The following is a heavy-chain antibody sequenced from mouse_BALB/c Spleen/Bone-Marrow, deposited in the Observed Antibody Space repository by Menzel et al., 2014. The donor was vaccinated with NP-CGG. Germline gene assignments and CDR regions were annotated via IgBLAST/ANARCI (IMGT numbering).Heavy chain of an antibody. Sequence: DVKLVESGGGLVKPGGSLKLSCSASGFTFXSSIMSWVRQTPEKRLEWVATISTGGTYTYYPDSVKGRFTISRDNAKNTLYLQMSSLKSEDTAMYYCSRGYGNCFDYWGQGTTLTVSS. CDR1: GFTFXSSI. CDR3: SRGYGNCFDY. J-gene: IGHJ2*01. D-gene: IGHD2-10*02. CDR2: ISTGGTYT. V-gene: IGHV5-6-4*01.